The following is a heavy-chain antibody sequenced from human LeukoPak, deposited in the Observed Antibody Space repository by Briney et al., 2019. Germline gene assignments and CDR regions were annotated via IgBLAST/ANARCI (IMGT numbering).Heavy chain of an antibody. J-gene: IGHJ3*02. CDR1: GFSFSSYW. CDR2: IKKDGSET. CDR3: VTLPAI. Sequence: PGGSLRLSCAASGFSFSSYWMSWVRQAPGKGLEWVANIKKDGSETYYVDSVKGRFTISRDNAKNSLFLQMNNLRAEDTAVYYCVTLPAIWGQGTMVTVSS. V-gene: IGHV3-7*01.